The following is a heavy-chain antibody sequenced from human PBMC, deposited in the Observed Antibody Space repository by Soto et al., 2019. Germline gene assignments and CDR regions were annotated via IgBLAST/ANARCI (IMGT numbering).Heavy chain of an antibody. CDR3: ARDIAAAV. D-gene: IGHD6-13*01. CDR1: GFTFSTYA. Sequence: EVQLLESGGGLVQPGGSLRISCAASGFTFSTYAMSWVRQAPGKGLEWVSSITGGDTGTYYADSVKGRFTISRDNSKNTLYLQMNSLRAEDTAEYYCARDIAAAVWGKGTTVTVSS. V-gene: IGHV3-23*01. CDR2: ITGGDTGT. J-gene: IGHJ6*04.